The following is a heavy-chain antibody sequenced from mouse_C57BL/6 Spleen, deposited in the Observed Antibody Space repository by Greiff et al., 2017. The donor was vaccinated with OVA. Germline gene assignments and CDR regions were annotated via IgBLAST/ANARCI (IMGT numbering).Heavy chain of an antibody. CDR3: ARDSSGYNY. V-gene: IGHV1-69*01. J-gene: IGHJ2*01. CDR2: IDPSDSYT. CDR1: GYTFTSYW. Sequence: QVQLQQPGAELVMPGASVKLSCKASGYTFTSYWMHWVKQRPGQGLEWIGEIDPSDSYTNYNQKFQGKSTLTVDKSSSTAYMQLSSLTSEDSAVYYCARDSSGYNYWGQGTTLTVSS. D-gene: IGHD3-2*02.